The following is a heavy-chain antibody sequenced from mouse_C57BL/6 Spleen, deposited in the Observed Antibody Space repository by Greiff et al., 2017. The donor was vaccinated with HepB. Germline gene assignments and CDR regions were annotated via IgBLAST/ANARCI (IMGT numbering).Heavy chain of an antibody. J-gene: IGHJ3*01. CDR3: AKAPYYSNYAFAY. CDR2: ISSGSSTI. CDR1: GFTFSDYG. D-gene: IGHD2-5*01. Sequence: VQLKESGGGLVKPGGSLKLSCAASGFTFSDYGMHWVRQAPEKGLEWVAYISSGSSTIYYADTVKGRFTISRDNAKNTLFLQMTSLRSEDTAMYYCAKAPYYSNYAFAYWGQGTLVTVSA. V-gene: IGHV5-17*01.